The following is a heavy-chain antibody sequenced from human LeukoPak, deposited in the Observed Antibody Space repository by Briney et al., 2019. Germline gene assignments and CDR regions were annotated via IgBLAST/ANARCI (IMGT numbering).Heavy chain of an antibody. Sequence: GASVKVSCKASGYTFTGYYMHWVRQAPGQGLEWMGRINPNSGGTNYAQKFQGRVTMTRDTSISTAYMELSRLGSDDTAVYYCARDQGYCSSTSCYRYYYYMDVWGKGTTVTVSS. CDR1: GYTFTGYY. CDR2: INPNSGGT. J-gene: IGHJ6*03. D-gene: IGHD2-2*01. CDR3: ARDQGYCSSTSCYRYYYYMDV. V-gene: IGHV1-2*06.